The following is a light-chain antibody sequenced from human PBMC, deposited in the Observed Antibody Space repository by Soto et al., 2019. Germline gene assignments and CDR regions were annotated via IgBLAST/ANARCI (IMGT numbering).Light chain of an antibody. CDR1: QTVSSSF. CDR3: QQYGNSPQT. CDR2: AAS. V-gene: IGKV3-20*01. Sequence: EIVLTQSPGTLSLSPGERATLSCRASQTVSSSFLAWYQQTPGQAPRLLIYAASSRATGIPDRFSGSGSGSDLTLTISRLEPEDFAVYYCQQYGNSPQTFGQGTKVDI. J-gene: IGKJ1*01.